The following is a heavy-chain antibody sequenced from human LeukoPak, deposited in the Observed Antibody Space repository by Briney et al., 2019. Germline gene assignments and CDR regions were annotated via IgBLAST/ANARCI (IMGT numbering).Heavy chain of an antibody. V-gene: IGHV3-33*06. D-gene: IGHD3-22*01. CDR2: IWYDGSNK. CDR1: GFTCSSYG. CDR3: AKGAPYDSSGYPPHVDY. J-gene: IGHJ4*02. Sequence: QSGGSLRLSCAASGFTCSSYGMHWVRQAPGKGLEWVAVIWYDGSNKYYADSVKGRFTISRDNSKNTLYLQMNSLRAEDTAVYYCAKGAPYDSSGYPPHVDYWGQGTLVTVSS.